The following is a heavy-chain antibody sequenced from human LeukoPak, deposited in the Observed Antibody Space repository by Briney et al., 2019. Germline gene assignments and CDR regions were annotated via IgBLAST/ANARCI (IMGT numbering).Heavy chain of an antibody. D-gene: IGHD2-15*01. J-gene: IGHJ4*02. Sequence: GGSLRLSCAASGFIFSDYAMSWVRQAPGKGLEWVSVISGSGGSTYYADSVKGRFTISRDNSKNTLYLQMSSLRAEDTAVYYCVKENVVVAAAVPDYWGQGTLVTVSS. CDR3: VKENVVVAAAVPDY. V-gene: IGHV3-23*01. CDR2: ISGSGGST. CDR1: GFIFSDYA.